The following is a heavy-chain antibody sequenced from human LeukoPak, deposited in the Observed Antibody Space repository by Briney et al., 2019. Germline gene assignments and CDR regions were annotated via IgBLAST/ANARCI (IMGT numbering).Heavy chain of an antibody. Sequence: PGGSLRLSCAASGFTFSRYGMNWVRQAPGKGLEWVAFIRYDGSKKYSADSVKGRFTISRDNSKNTLYLQMNSLRAEDTAVYYCARGRLTYYYDSSGYPFGYWGQGTLVTVSS. CDR1: GFTFSRYG. V-gene: IGHV3-30*02. J-gene: IGHJ4*02. CDR2: IRYDGSKK. CDR3: ARGRLTYYYDSSGYPFGY. D-gene: IGHD3-22*01.